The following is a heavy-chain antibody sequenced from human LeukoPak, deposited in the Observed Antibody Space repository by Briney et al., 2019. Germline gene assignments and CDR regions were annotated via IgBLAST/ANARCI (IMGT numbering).Heavy chain of an antibody. CDR2: ISYDGSNK. Sequence: PGGSLRLSCAASGFAFSNYDMHWVRQAPGKGPEWVAVISYDGSNKYYADSVKGRFTISRDNSKNTVYLQMNSLRAEDTAVYYCAKDREGTTFDNWGQGTLVAVSS. J-gene: IGHJ4*02. CDR3: AKDREGTTFDN. V-gene: IGHV3-30*18. D-gene: IGHD1-7*01. CDR1: GFAFSNYD.